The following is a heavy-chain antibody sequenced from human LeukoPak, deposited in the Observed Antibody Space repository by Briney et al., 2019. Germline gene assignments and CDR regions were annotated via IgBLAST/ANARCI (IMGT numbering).Heavy chain of an antibody. CDR1: GYTLTNFD. V-gene: IGHV1-8*01. CDR3: VRIDYSNAFDI. CDR2: MNPKTGNT. J-gene: IGHJ3*02. Sequence: ASVKVSCKASGYTLTNFDINWVRQATGQGLEWMGWMNPKTGNTGFAQKLQGRVTITGNTSISTAYMELSSLRSEDTAVYYCVRIDYSNAFDIWGQGTMVTVSS. D-gene: IGHD4-11*01.